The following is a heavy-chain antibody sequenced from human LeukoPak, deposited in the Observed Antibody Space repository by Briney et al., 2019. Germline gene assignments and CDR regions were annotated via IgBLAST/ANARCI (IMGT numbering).Heavy chain of an antibody. D-gene: IGHD3-10*01. CDR2: ISAYNGNT. V-gene: IGHV1-18*01. J-gene: IGHJ4*02. CDR1: GYTFTSYG. Sequence: ASVKVSCKASGYTFTSYGISWVRQAPGQGLEWMGWISAYNGNTNYAQKLQGRVTMTTDTSTSTAYMELRSLRSDDTAVYYCARDLFTFRIGGGSGTQGGYWGQGTLVTVSS. CDR3: ARDLFTFRIGGGSGTQGGY.